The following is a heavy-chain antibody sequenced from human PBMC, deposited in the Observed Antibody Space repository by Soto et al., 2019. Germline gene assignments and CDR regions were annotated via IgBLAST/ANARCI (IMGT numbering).Heavy chain of an antibody. Sequence: PSETLSLTCAVHGGSFSGYYWSWIRQPPGKGLEWIGEINHSGSTNYNPSLKSRVTIPVDTSKNQFSLTLSSVTAADTAVYYCARGRQRLVHCCPDYWGQGTLVTVSS. J-gene: IGHJ4*02. CDR3: ARGRQRLVHCCPDY. D-gene: IGHD6-13*01. V-gene: IGHV4-34*01. CDR2: INHSGST. CDR1: GGSFSGYY.